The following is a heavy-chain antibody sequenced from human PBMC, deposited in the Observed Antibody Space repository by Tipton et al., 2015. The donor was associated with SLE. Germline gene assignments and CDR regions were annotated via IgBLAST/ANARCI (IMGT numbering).Heavy chain of an antibody. V-gene: IGHV3-9*01. CDR2: IRWNSAVI. J-gene: IGHJ3*01. D-gene: IGHD3-10*01. CDR1: GFSFDDYA. Sequence: SLRLSCVASGFSFDDYAMYWVRQAPGKGLEWVSGIRWNSAVIDYAASVKGRFTISRDNAKNSLYLEMNSLRPDDTALYYCARARLLWFRGLFGNEFDVWGRGTMVTVS. CDR3: ARARLLWFRGLFGNEFDV.